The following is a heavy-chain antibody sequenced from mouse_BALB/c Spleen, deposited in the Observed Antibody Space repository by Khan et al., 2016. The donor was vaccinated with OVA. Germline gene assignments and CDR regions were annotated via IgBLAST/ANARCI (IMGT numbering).Heavy chain of an antibody. J-gene: IGHJ2*01. V-gene: IGHV3-1*02. CDR1: GYSITSGYS. CDR3: VRWDY. Sequence: EGKIQEEGPDLLKPSQSLSLTCTVTGYSITSGYSWHWIRQFPGHKLEWMGYIDYSGTTNYNPSLKSRISITREISKNQFFLQLNSVTTEDTATYYCVRWDYWGQGTTLTVSS. CDR2: IDYSGTT.